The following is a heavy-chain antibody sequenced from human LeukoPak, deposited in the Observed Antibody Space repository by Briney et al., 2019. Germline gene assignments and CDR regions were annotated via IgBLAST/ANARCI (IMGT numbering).Heavy chain of an antibody. CDR2: INHSGST. D-gene: IGHD2-15*01. CDR1: GVSFSGYY. J-gene: IGHJ4*02. V-gene: IGHV4-34*01. CDR3: ARGRRSGGARGYCSGGSCYRGSYYFDY. Sequence: PSETLSLTCAVYGVSFSGYYWSWIRQPPRKGLEWIGEINHSGSTNYNPSLKSRVTISVDTSKNQFSLKLSSVTAADTAVYYCARGRRSGGARGYCSGGSCYRGSYYFDYWGQGTLVTVSS.